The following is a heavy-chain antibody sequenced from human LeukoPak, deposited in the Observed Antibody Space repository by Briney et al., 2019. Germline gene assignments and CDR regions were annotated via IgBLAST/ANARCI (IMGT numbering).Heavy chain of an antibody. V-gene: IGHV4-61*02. CDR3: ARARGAEAIDY. Sequence: SETLSLTCTVSGGSISSGSYYWSWIRQPAGKGLEWIGRIYTSGSTNYNPSLKSRVTISVDTSKNQFSLKLSSVTAADTAVYYCARARGAEAIDYWGHGILVTVSS. CDR1: GGSISSGSYY. D-gene: IGHD6-25*01. CDR2: IYTSGST. J-gene: IGHJ4*01.